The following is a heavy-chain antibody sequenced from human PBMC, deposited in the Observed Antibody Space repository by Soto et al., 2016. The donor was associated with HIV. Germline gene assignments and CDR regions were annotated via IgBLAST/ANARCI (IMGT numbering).Heavy chain of an antibody. V-gene: IGHV3-74*01. CDR3: ARDRISVGDRIWFDP. Sequence: EVQLVESGGGLVQPGGPVRLSCAASGFTFSTYWMHWVCQAPGKGLVWVSRINSDGSSTSYADSVKGRFTISRDNAKNTLYVQMNSLRAEDTAVYYCARDRISVGDRIWFDPWGQGTLVTVSS. CDR2: INSDGSST. CDR1: GFTFSTYW. J-gene: IGHJ5*02. D-gene: IGHD1-26*01.